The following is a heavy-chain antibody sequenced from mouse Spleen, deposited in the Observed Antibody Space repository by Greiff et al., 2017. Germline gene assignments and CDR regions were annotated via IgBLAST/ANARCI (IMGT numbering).Heavy chain of an antibody. J-gene: IGHJ4*01. D-gene: IGHD1-1*02. V-gene: IGHV1S130*01. CDR2: IHPHSGNT. Sequence: QVQLQQPGPVLVRPGASVRLSCKASGYTFTSSWIHWAKQRPGQGLEWIGEIHPHSGNTNYNEKFKGKATLTVDTSSSAAYVDLSSLTSEDSAVYYCAKGGFPLYAMDYWGQGTSVTVSS. CDR3: AKGGFPLYAMDY. CDR1: GYTFTSSW.